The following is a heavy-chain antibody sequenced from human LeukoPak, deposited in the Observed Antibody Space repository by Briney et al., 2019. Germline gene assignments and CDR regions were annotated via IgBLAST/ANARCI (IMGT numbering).Heavy chain of an antibody. CDR1: GFTFSDYY. V-gene: IGHV3-11*01. D-gene: IGHD3-22*01. CDR2: ISSSGSTI. J-gene: IGHJ4*02. Sequence: GGSLRLSCAASGFTFSDYYMSWIRQAPGKGLEWVSYISSSGSTIYYADSVKGRFTISGDNAKNSPYLQMNGLRAEDTAVYYCARGRYYDSSGYAIDYWGQGTLVTASS. CDR3: ARGRYYDSSGYAIDY.